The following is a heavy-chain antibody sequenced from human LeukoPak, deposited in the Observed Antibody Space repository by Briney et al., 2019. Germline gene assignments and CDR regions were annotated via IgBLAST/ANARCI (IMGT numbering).Heavy chain of an antibody. CDR3: AKGGAAGYYYYYGMDV. V-gene: IGHV3-43*02. CDR1: GYIFDVCY. J-gene: IGHJ6*04. CDR2: ISGDGDST. D-gene: IGHD6-13*01. Sequence: GVSVRLSCAAWGYIFDVCYMQGARRARGKGLECVSLISGDGDSTYCAESVKGRYTISRDNSKHSLYRQTTSLRTEDTALYYSAKGGAAGYYYYYGMDVWGEGSTVTASS.